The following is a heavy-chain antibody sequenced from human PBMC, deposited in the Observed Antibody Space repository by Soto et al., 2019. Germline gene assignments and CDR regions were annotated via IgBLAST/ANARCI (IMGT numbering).Heavy chain of an antibody. V-gene: IGHV4-34*01. J-gene: IGHJ6*02. Sequence: QVQLQQWGAGLLKPSETLSLTCAVYDGSFSGYYWSWIRQPPGKGLEWIGEINHSGSTNYTPSLKSRVTISVDTSKNQFSLRLSSATAADTAVYYCARGPYCGGGSCYRGMDVWGQGTTVTVSS. CDR3: ARGPYCGGGSCYRGMDV. CDR1: DGSFSGYY. D-gene: IGHD2-15*01. CDR2: INHSGST.